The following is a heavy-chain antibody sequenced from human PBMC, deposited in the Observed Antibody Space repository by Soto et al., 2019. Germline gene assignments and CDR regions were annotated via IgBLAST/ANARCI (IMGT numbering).Heavy chain of an antibody. V-gene: IGHV4-61*08. J-gene: IGHJ4*02. CDR3: AMAGNYRYFDS. D-gene: IGHD6-19*01. Sequence: SETLSLTCTVSDDSVGSRASYWSWIRRPPGKRLEWIGYVANSGTTNYNPSLKSRVTLSLDTSNNQFSLKLASVTAADTAVYYCAMAGNYRYFDSWGQGVLVTVSS. CDR2: VANSGTT. CDR1: DDSVGSRASY.